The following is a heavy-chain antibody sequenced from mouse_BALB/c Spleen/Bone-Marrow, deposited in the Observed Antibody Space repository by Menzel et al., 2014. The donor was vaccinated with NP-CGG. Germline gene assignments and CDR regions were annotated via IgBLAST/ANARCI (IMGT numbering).Heavy chain of an antibody. V-gene: IGHV1-4*02. CDR2: INPISEYT. CDR1: GYTFTSYT. Sequence: QVQLQQSAAELARPGASVKMSCKPSGYTFTSYTMHWIKQRPGQGLEWIGYINPISEYTEYNQKFKDKATLTADKSSGTAYMQLSSLTSEDSAVYYCARTGTWAWFAYWGQGTLVTVSA. D-gene: IGHD4-1*01. J-gene: IGHJ3*01. CDR3: ARTGTWAWFAY.